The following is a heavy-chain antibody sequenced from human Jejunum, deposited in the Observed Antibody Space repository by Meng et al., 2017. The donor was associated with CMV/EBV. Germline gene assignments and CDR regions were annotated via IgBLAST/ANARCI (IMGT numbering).Heavy chain of an antibody. CDR2: INDGNGNR. V-gene: IGHV1-3*01. J-gene: IGHJ1*01. CDR1: GYTFTTYA. Sequence: AGGEVKKPGASVNCPCKASGYTFTTYAMHWMRQAPGQGLEWMGWINDGNGNRKYSQKFLGSATILRDTSASTAYMAQSSPRAEDTALYYCARIGDTWTGYYQYFQHWGQGTLVTVSS. CDR3: ARIGDTWTGYYQYFQH. D-gene: IGHD3-9*01.